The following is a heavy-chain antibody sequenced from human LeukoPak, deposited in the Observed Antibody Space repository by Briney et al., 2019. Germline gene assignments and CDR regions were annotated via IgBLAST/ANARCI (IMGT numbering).Heavy chain of an antibody. CDR1: GGSISSSSYY. CDR3: AREAPVGYYDSSGYPPPFDY. D-gene: IGHD3-22*01. J-gene: IGHJ4*02. Sequence: SETLSLTCTVSGGSISSSSYYWGWIRQPPGKGLEWIGSIYYSGSTYYNPSLESRVTISVDTSKNQFSLKLSSVTAADTAVYYCAREAPVGYYDSSGYPPPFDYWGQGTLVTVSS. V-gene: IGHV4-39*07. CDR2: IYYSGST.